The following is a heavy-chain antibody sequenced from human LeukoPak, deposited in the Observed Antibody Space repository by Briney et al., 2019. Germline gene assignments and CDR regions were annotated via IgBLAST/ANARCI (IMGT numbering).Heavy chain of an antibody. CDR3: AKDSSSSWYGPDLMFDP. Sequence: GGCLRLSCAASGFTFSSYGMHWVRQAPGKGLEWVAVISYDGSNKYYADSVKGRFTISRDNSKNTLYLQMNSLRAEDTAVYYCAKDSSSSWYGPDLMFDPWGQGTLVTVSS. D-gene: IGHD6-13*01. CDR2: ISYDGSNK. J-gene: IGHJ5*02. CDR1: GFTFSSYG. V-gene: IGHV3-30*18.